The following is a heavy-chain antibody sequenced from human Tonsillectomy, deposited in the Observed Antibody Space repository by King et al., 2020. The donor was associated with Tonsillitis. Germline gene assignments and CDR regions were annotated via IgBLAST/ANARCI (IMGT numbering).Heavy chain of an antibody. J-gene: IGHJ5*02. CDR1: GFTFSSYG. CDR3: AKEALYGSSSGCYAGNHWFDP. V-gene: IGHV3-30*02. Sequence: VQLVESGGGVVQPGGSLRLSCAASGFTFSSYGIHWVRQAPGKGLEWVAFIRDDGSNKYYADSVKGRFTISRDNSKNTLYLQMNSLRAEDTAVYYCAKEALYGSSSGCYAGNHWFDPWGQGTLVTVSS. D-gene: IGHD2-2*01. CDR2: IRDDGSNK.